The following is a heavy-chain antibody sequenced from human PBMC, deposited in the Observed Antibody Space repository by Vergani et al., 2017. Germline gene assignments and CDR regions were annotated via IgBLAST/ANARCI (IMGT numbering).Heavy chain of an antibody. J-gene: IGHJ3*02. D-gene: IGHD4-17*01. V-gene: IGHV1-2*02. CDR2: INPNSGGT. Sequence: QVQLVQSGAEVKKPGASVKVSCKASGYTFTGYYMHWVRQAPGQGLEWMGWINPNSGGTNYAQKFQGRVTMTRDTSISTAYMELSRLRSDDTAVYYCAREAWDYGQERGAYDAFDIWGQGTMVTVSS. CDR1: GYTFTGYY. CDR3: AREAWDYGQERGAYDAFDI.